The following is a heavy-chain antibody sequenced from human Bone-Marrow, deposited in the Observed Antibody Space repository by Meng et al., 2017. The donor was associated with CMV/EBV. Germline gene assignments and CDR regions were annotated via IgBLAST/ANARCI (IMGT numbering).Heavy chain of an antibody. CDR3: ARGAAFTNYYQDFFDS. D-gene: IGHD1-26*01. J-gene: IGHJ4*02. CDR2: VSHIGTTV. CDR1: GFTFSNYY. V-gene: IGHV3-11*04. Sequence: GGSLRLSCAASGFTFSNYYMTWIRQAPGKGLEWISYVSHIGTTVYYADSVQGRFTVSRDNAENSLSLQMNSLRVEDTAVYYCARGAAFTNYYQDFFDSCGQGTLVTVSS.